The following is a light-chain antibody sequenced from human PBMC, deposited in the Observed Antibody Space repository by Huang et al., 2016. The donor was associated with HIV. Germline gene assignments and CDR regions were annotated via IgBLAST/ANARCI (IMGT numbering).Light chain of an antibody. CDR3: QQTYIIPIT. J-gene: IGKJ2*01. CDR2: AAS. CDR1: QSISSY. V-gene: IGKV1-39*01. Sequence: DIQMTQSPFSLSASVGDRVTITCRASQSISSYLNWYQQKPGKAPKILIYAASTLQSGIPSMFSGSGAGTDFTLTITSLQPEDFVTYYWQQTYIIPITFGQGTKLEIK.